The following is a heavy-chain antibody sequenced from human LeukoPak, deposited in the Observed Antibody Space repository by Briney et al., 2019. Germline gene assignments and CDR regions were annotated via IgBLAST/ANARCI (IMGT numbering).Heavy chain of an antibody. CDR2: INWNGGGT. CDR1: GFTFDDYG. J-gene: IGHJ3*02. Sequence: GGSLRLSCAASGFTFDDYGMSWVRQAPGKGLEWVSGINWNGGGTGYADSVKGRFTISKDNAKNSLYLQMNSLRAEDMALYYCAKGDMLYDAFDIWGQGTMVTVSS. D-gene: IGHD2-15*01. CDR3: AKGDMLYDAFDI. V-gene: IGHV3-20*04.